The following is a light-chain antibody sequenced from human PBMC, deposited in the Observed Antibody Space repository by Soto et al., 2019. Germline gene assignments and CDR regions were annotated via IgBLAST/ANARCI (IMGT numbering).Light chain of an antibody. J-gene: IGLJ3*02. Sequence: QSALTQPASVSGSPGQSITISCTGNTSDFGIYNRVSWYQQHPGKAPTLMMNDVSNRPSGVSDRFSGSKSGDTASLTISGRQPEDEADYYCSSFTSSSTWVFGGGTKLTVL. CDR1: TSDFGIYNR. CDR3: SSFTSSSTWV. V-gene: IGLV2-14*03. CDR2: DVS.